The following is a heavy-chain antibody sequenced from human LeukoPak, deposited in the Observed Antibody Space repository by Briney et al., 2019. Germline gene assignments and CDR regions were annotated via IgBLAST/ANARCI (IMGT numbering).Heavy chain of an antibody. CDR2: INNSGGSA. V-gene: IGHV3-23*01. J-gene: IGHJ5*02. CDR1: GFTFSSYA. CDR3: AKPPGLRRLDP. D-gene: IGHD5-12*01. Sequence: GGSLRLSCAASGFTFSSYAMNWVRQAPGKGLAWVSGINNSGGSAYYAYSVKGRFTISRDYSKNTLYLQMNSLRAEDTAVYYCAKPPGLRRLDPWGQGTLVTVSS.